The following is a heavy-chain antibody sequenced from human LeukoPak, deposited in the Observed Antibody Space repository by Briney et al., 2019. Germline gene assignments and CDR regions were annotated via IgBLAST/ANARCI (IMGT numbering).Heavy chain of an antibody. Sequence: GDSLKISGKGSGYSFTNYWIGWLRQMPGKGLKWMGIIYPNASDTRYSPSFRGQVTISADKSITTAYLQCNSLKASDTAMYYCALSNGAYNSAGYFDYWGQGALVTVSS. CDR3: ALSNGAYNSAGYFDY. CDR1: GYSFTNYW. D-gene: IGHD2-15*01. V-gene: IGHV5-51*01. CDR2: IYPNASDT. J-gene: IGHJ4*02.